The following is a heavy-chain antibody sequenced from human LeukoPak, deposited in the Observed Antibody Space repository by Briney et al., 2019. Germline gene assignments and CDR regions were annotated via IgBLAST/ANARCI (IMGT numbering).Heavy chain of an antibody. D-gene: IGHD3-22*01. J-gene: IGHJ4*02. CDR2: ISSSSYYI. Sequence: PGGSLRLSCAASGFTFNRYSMTWVRQAPEKGLEWVSSISSSSYYIHYADSVKGRFTISRDNAKNSLYLQMDSLRAEDTAVYYCVLSYYYDTSGYYYFDDWGQGTLVTVSS. V-gene: IGHV3-21*01. CDR1: GFTFNRYS. CDR3: VLSYYYDTSGYYYFDD.